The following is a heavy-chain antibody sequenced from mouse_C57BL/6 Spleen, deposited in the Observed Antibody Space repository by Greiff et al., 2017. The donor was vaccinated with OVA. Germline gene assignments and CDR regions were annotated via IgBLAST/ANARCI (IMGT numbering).Heavy chain of an antibody. CDR3: ARAHYGHGPGYFDV. Sequence: EVKLVESGGGLVKPGGSLKLSCAASGFTFSSYAMSWVRQTPEKRLEWVATISDGGSYTYYPDNVKGRFTISRDNAKNNLYLQMSHLKSEDTAMYYCARAHYGHGPGYFDVWGTGTTVTVSS. D-gene: IGHD1-1*02. V-gene: IGHV5-4*03. CDR1: GFTFSSYA. CDR2: ISDGGSYT. J-gene: IGHJ1*03.